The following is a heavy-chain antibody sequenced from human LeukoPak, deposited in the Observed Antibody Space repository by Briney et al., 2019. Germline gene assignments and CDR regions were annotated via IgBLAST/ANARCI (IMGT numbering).Heavy chain of an antibody. Sequence: SETLSLTCAVYGGSFSGYYWSWIRQPPGKGLEWIGEINHSGSTNYNPSLKSRVTISVDTSKNQFSLKLSSVTAADTAVYYCARHGVGPAVTTLFYSYFQHWGQGTLVTVSS. J-gene: IGHJ1*01. V-gene: IGHV4-34*01. CDR3: ARHGVGPAVTTLFYSYFQH. CDR2: INHSGST. CDR1: GGSFSGYY. D-gene: IGHD4-17*01.